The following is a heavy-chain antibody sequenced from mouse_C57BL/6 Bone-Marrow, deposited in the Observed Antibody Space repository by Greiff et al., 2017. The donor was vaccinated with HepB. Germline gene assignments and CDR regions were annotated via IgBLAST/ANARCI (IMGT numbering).Heavy chain of an antibody. CDR1: GYTFTSYW. CDR2: IDPSDSYT. V-gene: IGHV1-50*01. CDR3: ARTGSSYVWYFDV. J-gene: IGHJ1*03. Sequence: VKLQQPGAELVKPGASVKLSCKASGYTFTSYWMQWVKQRPGQGLEWIGEIDPSDSYTNYNQKFKGKATLTVDTSSSTAYMQLSSLTSEDSAVYYCARTGSSYVWYFDVWGTGTTVTVSS. D-gene: IGHD1-1*01.